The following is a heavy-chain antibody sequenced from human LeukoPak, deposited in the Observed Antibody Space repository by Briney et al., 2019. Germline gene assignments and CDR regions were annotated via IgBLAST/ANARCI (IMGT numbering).Heavy chain of an antibody. CDR3: AKDLESGELRGNYFDY. V-gene: IGHV3-23*01. J-gene: IGHJ4*02. CDR1: GFTFSSYA. Sequence: GGSLRLSCAASGFTFSSYAMSWVRQAPGKGLEWVSAISGSGGSTYYADSVKGRFTISRDNSKNTLYLQMNSLRAEDTAVYYCAKDLESGELRGNYFDYWGQGTLVTVSS. CDR2: ISGSGGST. D-gene: IGHD1-26*01.